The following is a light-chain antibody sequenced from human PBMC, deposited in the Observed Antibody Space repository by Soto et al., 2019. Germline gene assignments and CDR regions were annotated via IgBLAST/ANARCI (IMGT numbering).Light chain of an antibody. CDR2: NDY. Sequence: QSVLAQPPSASGTPGQRVTISCSGSTSNVGSNLASWYQQLPVSAPKLLIYNDYERPSGVPDRFSGSKSGTSASLGISGLRSEDEADYFCAVWDDSLSGVVFGGGTKVTVL. J-gene: IGLJ2*01. CDR1: TSNVGSNL. V-gene: IGLV1-47*02. CDR3: AVWDDSLSGVV.